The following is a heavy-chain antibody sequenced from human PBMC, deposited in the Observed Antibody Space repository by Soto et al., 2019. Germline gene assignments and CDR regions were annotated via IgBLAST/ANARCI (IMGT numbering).Heavy chain of an antibody. V-gene: IGHV4-30-2*01. CDR1: GVSISSGDYS. J-gene: IGHJ4*02. CDR3: TSDYGSGSYRFDY. CDR2: IYHDGRT. Sequence: PSETLSLTCAVSGVSISSGDYSWSWIRQTPGKGLEWIGYIYHDGRTLYNPSLKSRVTISLDRSKNQFSLKLTSVTSADTAVYYCTSDYGSGSYRFDYWGQGTLVTVSS. D-gene: IGHD3-10*01.